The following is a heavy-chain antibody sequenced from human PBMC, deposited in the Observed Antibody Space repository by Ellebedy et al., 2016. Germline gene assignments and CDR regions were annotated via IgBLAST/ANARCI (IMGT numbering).Heavy chain of an antibody. CDR1: GGSFSDYY. V-gene: IGHV4-34*01. J-gene: IGHJ4*02. CDR3: ARGDGSGSLIDY. Sequence: SETLSLTXAVYGGSFSDYYWSWIRQSPGKGLEWIGEINHSGSTKYNPSLKSRVTMSVDTSKIQFSLRLSSMTAADTAVYYCARGDGSGSLIDYWGQGTLVTVSS. D-gene: IGHD3-10*01. CDR2: INHSGST.